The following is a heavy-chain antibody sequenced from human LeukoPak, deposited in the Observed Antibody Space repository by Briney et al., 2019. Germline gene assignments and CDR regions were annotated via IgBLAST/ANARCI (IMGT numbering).Heavy chain of an antibody. V-gene: IGHV3-21*01. CDR3: ARDEVGYSYGSFDY. D-gene: IGHD5-18*01. CDR1: GFTFSSYS. J-gene: IGHJ4*02. Sequence: GGSLRLSCAASGFTFSSYSMTWVRQAPGKGLEWISSISSTSSYIYYADSVKGRFTISRDNAKNSLYLQMNSLRAEDTAVYYCARDEVGYSYGSFDYWGQGTLVTVSS. CDR2: ISSTSSYI.